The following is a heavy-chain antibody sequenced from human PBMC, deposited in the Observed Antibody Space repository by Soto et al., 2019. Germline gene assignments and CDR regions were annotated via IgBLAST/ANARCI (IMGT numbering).Heavy chain of an antibody. CDR2: ISGSGGST. Sequence: GGSLRLSCAASGFTFSSYAMSWVRQAPGKGLEWVSAISGSGGSTYYADSVKGRFTISRDNSKNTLYLQMNSLRAEDTAVYYCAKDRTIFGVVIRGPLGYWGQGTLVTVSS. CDR1: GFTFSSYA. J-gene: IGHJ4*02. D-gene: IGHD3-3*01. CDR3: AKDRTIFGVVIRGPLGY. V-gene: IGHV3-23*01.